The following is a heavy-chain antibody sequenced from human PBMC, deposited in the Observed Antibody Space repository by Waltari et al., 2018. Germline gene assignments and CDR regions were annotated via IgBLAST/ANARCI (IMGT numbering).Heavy chain of an antibody. CDR2: INHSGST. D-gene: IGHD3-9*01. Sequence: QVQLQQWGAGLLKPSETLSLTCAVYGGSFSGYYWSWIRQPPGKGLEWIGEINHSGSTNYNPSLKSRVTISVDTSKNQFSLKLSSVTAADTAVYYCARAVVLRYFDWLQLTFDYWGQGTLVTVSS. CDR3: ARAVVLRYFDWLQLTFDY. J-gene: IGHJ4*02. CDR1: GGSFSGYY. V-gene: IGHV4-34*01.